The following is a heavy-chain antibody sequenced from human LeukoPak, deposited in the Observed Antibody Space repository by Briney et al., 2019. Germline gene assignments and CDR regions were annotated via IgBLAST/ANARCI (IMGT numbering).Heavy chain of an antibody. CDR1: GYTFTSYD. V-gene: IGHV1-8*01. D-gene: IGHD6-13*01. Sequence: ASVKVSCKASGYTFTSYDINWVRQATGQGLEWMGWMNPNSSNTGYAQKFQGRVTMTRNTSISTAYMELSSLRSEDTAVYYCARGRSSSWYSYYYYGMDVWGQGTTVTVSS. CDR3: ARGRSSSWYSYYYYGMDV. J-gene: IGHJ6*02. CDR2: MNPNSSNT.